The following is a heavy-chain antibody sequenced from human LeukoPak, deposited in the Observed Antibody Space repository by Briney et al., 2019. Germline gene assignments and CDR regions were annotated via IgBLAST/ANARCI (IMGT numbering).Heavy chain of an antibody. D-gene: IGHD6-6*01. V-gene: IGHV4-38-2*02. CDR2: IYHSGST. J-gene: IGHJ5*02. CDR3: ASGEYSSSSPFDP. CDR1: GYSISSGYY. Sequence: PSETLSLTCTVSGYSISSGYYWGWIRQPPGKGLEWIGSIYHSGSTYYNPSLKSRVTISVDTSKNQFSLKLSSVTAADTAVYYCASGEYSSSSPFDPWGPGTLVTVSS.